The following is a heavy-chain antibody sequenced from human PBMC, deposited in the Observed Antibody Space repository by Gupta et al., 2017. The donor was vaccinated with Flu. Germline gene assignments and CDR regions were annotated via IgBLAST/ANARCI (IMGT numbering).Heavy chain of an antibody. CDR2: IHYSGST. V-gene: IGHV4-59*01. D-gene: IGHD1-1*01. Sequence: WSWIRQRPGKGLEWIGDIHYSGSTNYNPSLKSRVTISVDMSKNQFSLNMKSVTAVDTDVYCCARVDAYNTPSDYYYYGMEVWGQGTTFAVSS. J-gene: IGHJ6*02. CDR3: ARVDAYNTPSDYYYYGMEV.